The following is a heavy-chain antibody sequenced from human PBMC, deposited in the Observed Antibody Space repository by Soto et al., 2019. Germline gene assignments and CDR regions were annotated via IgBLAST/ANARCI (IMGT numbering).Heavy chain of an antibody. D-gene: IGHD3-22*01. CDR2: ISYDGSNK. V-gene: IGHV3-30*18. CDR1: GFTFSSYG. CDR3: AKALTYYYDSSGYYKHYYGMDV. J-gene: IGHJ6*02. Sequence: GGSLRLSCAASGFTFSSYGMHWVRQAPGKGLEWVAVISYDGSNKYYADSVKGRFTISRDNSKNTLYLQMNSLRAEDTAVYYCAKALTYYYDSSGYYKHYYGMDVWGQGTTVTVSS.